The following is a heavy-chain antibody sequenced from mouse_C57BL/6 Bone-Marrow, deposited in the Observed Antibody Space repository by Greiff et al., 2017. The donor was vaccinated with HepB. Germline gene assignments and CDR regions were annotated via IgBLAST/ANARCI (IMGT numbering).Heavy chain of an antibody. D-gene: IGHD2-4*01. Sequence: QVQLQQSGPELVKPGASVKISCKASGYAFSSSWMNWVKQRPGKGLEWIGRIYPGDGDTNYNGKFKGKATLTADKSSSTAYMQLSSLTSEDSAVYFCARSYYDYDDGGDYWGQGTTLTVSS. CDR1: GYAFSSSW. CDR3: ARSYYDYDDGGDY. J-gene: IGHJ2*01. CDR2: IYPGDGDT. V-gene: IGHV1-82*01.